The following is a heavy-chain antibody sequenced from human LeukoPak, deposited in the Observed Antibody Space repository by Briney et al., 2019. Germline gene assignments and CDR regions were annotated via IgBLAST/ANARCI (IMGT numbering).Heavy chain of an antibody. J-gene: IGHJ3*02. V-gene: IGHV1-46*01. D-gene: IGHD2-21*02. Sequence: ASVKVSCKASGYTFTSYYIHWVRLAPGQGLEWMGIINPSGGTTSYSHKFQDRVTMTRETSTSTIYMELSSLRSEDTALYYCARDVAVVTATQAKAFDIWGQGTMVTVSS. CDR1: GYTFTSYY. CDR3: ARDVAVVTATQAKAFDI. CDR2: INPSGGTT.